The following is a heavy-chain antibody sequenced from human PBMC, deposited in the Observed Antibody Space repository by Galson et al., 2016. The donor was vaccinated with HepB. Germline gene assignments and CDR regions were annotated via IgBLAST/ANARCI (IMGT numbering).Heavy chain of an antibody. V-gene: IGHV1-69*10. CDR1: GGTFSNYA. CDR3: ARPPTRPYTISSRNRVVNYYYGFEV. D-gene: IGHD6-6*01. Sequence: SVKVSCKASGGTFSNYAINWVRQAPGQGLEWMGGIIPVIGLIHYSQRFQGRVTITADTSTATAYMELNSLRSDDTAVYYCARPPTRPYTISSRNRVVNYYYGFEVWGQGTTVTVSS. J-gene: IGHJ6*02. CDR2: IIPVIGLI.